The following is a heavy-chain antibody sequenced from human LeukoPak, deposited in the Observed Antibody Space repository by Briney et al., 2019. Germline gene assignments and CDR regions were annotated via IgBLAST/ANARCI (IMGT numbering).Heavy chain of an antibody. Sequence: SETLSLTCTVSGGSISSYYWSWIRQPPGKGLEWMGDIDYSGSTNYNPSLKSRVTISVDTSKDQFSLKLSSVTAADTAVYYCARVGGNMVRGVITYGMDVWGQGTTVTVSS. D-gene: IGHD3-10*01. CDR2: IDYSGST. CDR1: GGSISSYY. V-gene: IGHV4-59*01. CDR3: ARVGGNMVRGVITYGMDV. J-gene: IGHJ6*02.